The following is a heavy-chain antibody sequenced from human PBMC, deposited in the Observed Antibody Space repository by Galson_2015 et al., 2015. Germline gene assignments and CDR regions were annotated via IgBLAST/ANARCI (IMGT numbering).Heavy chain of an antibody. CDR3: ARVGFTYDNPHDY. J-gene: IGHJ4*02. CDR1: GFTFSDHY. CDR2: ISSSGSTI. D-gene: IGHD5-18*01. Sequence: SLRLSCAASGFTFSDHYMNWVHHAPGKGLEWLSYISSSGSTIYYADSVKGRFTISRDNAKNSLFLQMDSVRAEDTAVYFCARVGFTYDNPHDYWGQ. V-gene: IGHV3-11*01.